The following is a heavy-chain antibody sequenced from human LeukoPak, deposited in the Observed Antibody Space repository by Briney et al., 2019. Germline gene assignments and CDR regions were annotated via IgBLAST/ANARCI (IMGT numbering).Heavy chain of an antibody. D-gene: IGHD5-18*01. CDR1: GFTFSSYA. CDR2: ISYDGSNK. Sequence: GRSLRLSCAASGFTFSSYAMHWVRQAPGKGLEWVAVISYDGSNKYYADSVKGRFTISRDNSKNTLYLQMNSLRAEDTAVYYCARVRGYSTRFDYWGQGTLVTVSS. V-gene: IGHV3-30-3*01. CDR3: ARVRGYSTRFDY. J-gene: IGHJ4*02.